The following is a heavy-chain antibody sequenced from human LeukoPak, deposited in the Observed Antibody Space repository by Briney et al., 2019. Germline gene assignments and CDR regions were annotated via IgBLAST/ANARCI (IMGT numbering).Heavy chain of an antibody. D-gene: IGHD5-18*01. Sequence: GGSLRLSCAASGFTFSTYSMNWVRQAPGKGLEWVSSISSSSTYIYYADSVKGRFTISRGNAKNSLYLQMNSLRAEDTAVYYCAREDIYSYGDGWDWGQGTLVTVSS. CDR1: GFTFSTYS. CDR2: ISSSSTYI. V-gene: IGHV3-21*01. CDR3: AREDIYSYGDGWD. J-gene: IGHJ4*02.